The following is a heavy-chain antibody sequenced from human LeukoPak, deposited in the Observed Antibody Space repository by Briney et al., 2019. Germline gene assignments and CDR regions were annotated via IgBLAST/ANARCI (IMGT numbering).Heavy chain of an antibody. CDR3: AREEYSSGWFDP. V-gene: IGHV3-64*01. Sequence: GGSLRLSCAASGFTFSSYSMYWVRQAPGKGLEYVSAISSNGGSTYYANSVKGRFTISRDNSKNTLYLQMGGLKASDTAMYYCAREEYSSGWFDPWGQGTLVTVSS. J-gene: IGHJ5*02. CDR2: ISSNGGST. D-gene: IGHD6-19*01. CDR1: GFTFSSYS.